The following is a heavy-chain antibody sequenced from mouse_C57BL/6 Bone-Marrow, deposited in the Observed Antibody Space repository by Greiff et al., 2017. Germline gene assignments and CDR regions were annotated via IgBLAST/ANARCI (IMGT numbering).Heavy chain of an antibody. Sequence: EVKLMESGGGLVKPGGSLKLSCAASGFTFSSYAMSWVRQTPEKRLEWVATISDGGNYTYYPDTVKGRFTISRDNAKNNLYLQMSHLKSEDTAMYYCARGCYYYGNPADYWGQGTTLTVSS. CDR2: ISDGGNYT. D-gene: IGHD2-1*01. J-gene: IGHJ2*01. CDR3: ARGCYYYGNPADY. CDR1: GFTFSSYA. V-gene: IGHV5-4*03.